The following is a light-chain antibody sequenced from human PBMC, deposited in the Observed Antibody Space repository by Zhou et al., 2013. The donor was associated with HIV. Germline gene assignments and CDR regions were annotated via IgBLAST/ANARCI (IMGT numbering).Light chain of an antibody. CDR2: VAS. CDR1: RSVYRNS. Sequence: EVVLTQSPDTLSLSPGDRATLSCRASRSVYRNSLAWYQQRPGQAPRLLINVASSRATGIPDRFSGSGSGTDFILTISRLEPEDFAVYYCQQCGSLPITFGQGTRLE. V-gene: IGKV3-20*01. CDR3: QQCGSLPIT. J-gene: IGKJ5*01.